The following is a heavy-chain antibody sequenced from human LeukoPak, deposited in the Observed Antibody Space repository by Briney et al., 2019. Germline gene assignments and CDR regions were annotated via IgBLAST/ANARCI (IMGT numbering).Heavy chain of an antibody. CDR3: ARLPKIAAAGLYYFDY. V-gene: IGHV4-39*01. Sequence: PSETLSLTCTVSGGSISSSSYYWGWIRQPPGKGLEWIGSIYYSGSTYYNPSLKSRVTISVDTSKNQFSLKLSSVTAADTAVYYCARLPKIAAAGLYYFDYWGQGTLVTASS. CDR1: GGSISSSSYY. D-gene: IGHD6-13*01. CDR2: IYYSGST. J-gene: IGHJ4*02.